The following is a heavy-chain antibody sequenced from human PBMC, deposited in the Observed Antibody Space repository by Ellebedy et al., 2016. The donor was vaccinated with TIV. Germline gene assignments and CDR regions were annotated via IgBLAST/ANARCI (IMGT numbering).Heavy chain of an antibody. Sequence: GESLKISCAASGFTFSSYAMHWVRQAPGKGLEWVAVISYDGSNKYYADSVKGRFTISRDNSKNTLYLQMTSLSADDTAMYYCARGRSGTYIHHAFDCWGQGTLVTVSS. CDR3: ARGRSGTYIHHAFDC. CDR2: ISYDGSNK. J-gene: IGHJ4*02. V-gene: IGHV3-30-3*01. CDR1: GFTFSSYA. D-gene: IGHD1-14*01.